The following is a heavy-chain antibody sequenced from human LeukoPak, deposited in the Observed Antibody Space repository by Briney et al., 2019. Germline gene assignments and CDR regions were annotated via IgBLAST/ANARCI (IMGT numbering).Heavy chain of an antibody. CDR2: IYYSGST. D-gene: IGHD3-10*01. Sequence: SGTLSLTCTVSGGSISSGDYYWSWIRQPPGQGLEWIGHIYYSGSTYYNPSLKSRVTISVDTSKNQFSLKLSSVTAADTAVYYCARDVGSGSGSSFFDYWGQGTLVTVSS. CDR1: GGSISSGDYY. CDR3: ARDVGSGSGSSFFDY. V-gene: IGHV4-30-4*01. J-gene: IGHJ4*02.